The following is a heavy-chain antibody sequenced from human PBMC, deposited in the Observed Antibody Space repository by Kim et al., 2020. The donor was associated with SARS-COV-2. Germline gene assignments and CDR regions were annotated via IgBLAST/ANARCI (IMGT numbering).Heavy chain of an antibody. CDR3: ARGFSTALGV. CDR2: INPGNGDT. V-gene: IGHV1-3*01. J-gene: IGHJ6*02. CDR1: GYSFTSYA. Sequence: ASVKVSCKASGYSFTSYALQWVRQAPGQRPEWMGVINPGNGDTKYSQIFQGRVTITRDTSANTAYMELSSLKSEDTGVYYCARGFSTALGVWGQGTTVTV. D-gene: IGHD2-2*01.